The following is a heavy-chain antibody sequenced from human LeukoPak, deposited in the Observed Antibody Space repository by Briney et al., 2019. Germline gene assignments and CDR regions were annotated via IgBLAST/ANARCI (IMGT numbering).Heavy chain of an antibody. V-gene: IGHV3-30*02. CDR1: GFTFSSYG. D-gene: IGHD5-24*01. CDR3: AKSGRWLQFSPDWFDP. Sequence: GGSLRLSCKASGFTFSSYGMHWVRQAPGKGLEWVTFIRYDGSNKYYADSVKGRFTISRDDSMNTLYLQMNSLRAEDTAVYYCAKSGRWLQFSPDWFDPWGQGTLVTVSS. J-gene: IGHJ5*02. CDR2: IRYDGSNK.